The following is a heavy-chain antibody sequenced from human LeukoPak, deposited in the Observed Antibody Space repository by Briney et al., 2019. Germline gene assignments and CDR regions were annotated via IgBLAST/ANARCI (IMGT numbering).Heavy chain of an antibody. D-gene: IGHD3-22*01. Sequence: SGPALVKPIQTLTLTCTFSGFSLSASGMRVSWIRQPPGKALEWLARIDWDDDKFYSTSLKTRLTISKDTSKNQVVLTMTNMDPVDTATYYCASSYDSSGYYDYWGQGTLVTVSS. V-gene: IGHV2-70*04. J-gene: IGHJ4*02. CDR2: IDWDDDK. CDR1: GFSLSASGMR. CDR3: ASSYDSSGYYDY.